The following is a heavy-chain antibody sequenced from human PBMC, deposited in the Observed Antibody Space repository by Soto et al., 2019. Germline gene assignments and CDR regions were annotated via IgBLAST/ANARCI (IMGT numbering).Heavy chain of an antibody. D-gene: IGHD3-9*01. CDR2: IFSDGITT. CDR1: GFTFSSHW. J-gene: IGHJ4*02. V-gene: IGHV3-74*01. CDR3: ARGLTGSGTANDY. Sequence: EVQLVESGGGLVLPGESLRLSCAASGFTFSSHWMVWVRQAPGKGLVWVSRIFSDGITTSYADCVKGRFTISRDNAKNTLYLQMNSLRVEDTAVYYCARGLTGSGTANDYWGQGSLVTVSS.